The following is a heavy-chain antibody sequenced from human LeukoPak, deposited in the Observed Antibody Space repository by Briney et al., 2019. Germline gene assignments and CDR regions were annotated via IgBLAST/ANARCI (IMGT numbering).Heavy chain of an antibody. CDR3: ARDYTYGSGSYDY. J-gene: IGHJ4*02. D-gene: IGHD3-10*01. CDR1: GFTFSSYS. Sequence: GGPLRLSCAASGFTFSSYSMNWVREAPGKGLEWVSYISSSSRTIYYADSVKGRFTISRDNSKNTLYLQMSSLRAEDTAVYYCARDYTYGSGSYDYWGQGTLVTVSS. V-gene: IGHV3-48*01. CDR2: ISSSSRTI.